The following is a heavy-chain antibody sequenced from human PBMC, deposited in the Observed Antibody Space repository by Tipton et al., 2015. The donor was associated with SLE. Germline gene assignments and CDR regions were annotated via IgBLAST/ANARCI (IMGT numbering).Heavy chain of an antibody. CDR1: GFTFSSYS. Sequence: SLRLSCAASGFTFSSYSMNWVRQAPGKGLEWVSYISSSSSTIYYADSVKGRFTISRDNAKNSLYLQMNSLRAEDTAVYYCARGYYDFWSGYPSLFDYWGQGTLVTVSS. CDR2: ISSSSSTI. V-gene: IGHV3-48*01. J-gene: IGHJ4*02. CDR3: ARGYYDFWSGYPSLFDY. D-gene: IGHD3-3*01.